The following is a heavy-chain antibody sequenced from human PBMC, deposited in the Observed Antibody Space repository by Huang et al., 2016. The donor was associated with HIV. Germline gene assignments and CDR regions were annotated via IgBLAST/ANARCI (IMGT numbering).Heavy chain of an antibody. Sequence: QVQLVESGGGVVQPGRSLRLSCAASGFTFSSYGMHWVRQAPGKGMEWVAVRWYDGRNKYYADSVKGRFTSSRDNSKNTLYLQMNSLKTEDTAVYYCALKGDSSGWEYFRHWGQGTLVTVSS. CDR1: GFTFSSYG. V-gene: IGHV3-33*08. D-gene: IGHD6-19*01. CDR2: RWYDGRNK. CDR3: ALKGDSSGWEYFRH. J-gene: IGHJ1*01.